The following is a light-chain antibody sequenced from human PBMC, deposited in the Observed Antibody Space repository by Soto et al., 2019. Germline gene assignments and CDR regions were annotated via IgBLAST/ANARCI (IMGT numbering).Light chain of an antibody. V-gene: IGLV2-8*01. CDR3: SSYAGSNNFV. Sequence: QSVLTQPPSASGSPGQSVTLSCTGTSSDVGAYNYVSWYQQHPGKAPKLVIYEVSKRPSGVPDRFSGSQSGNTASLTVSGLQAEDEADYYCSSYAGSNNFVFGGGTKVTVL. CDR1: SSDVGAYNY. CDR2: EVS. J-gene: IGLJ3*02.